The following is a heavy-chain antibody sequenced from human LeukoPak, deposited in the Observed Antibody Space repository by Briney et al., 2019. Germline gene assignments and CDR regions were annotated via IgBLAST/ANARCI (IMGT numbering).Heavy chain of an antibody. V-gene: IGHV1-46*01. Sequence: ASVKVSCKASGYTFTSYYMHWVRQAPGQGLEWMGIINPSGGSTSHAQKFQGRVTITADKSTSTAYMELSSLRSEDTAVYYCASSASSGWYGGYFDYWGQGTLVTVSS. D-gene: IGHD6-19*01. CDR2: INPSGGST. J-gene: IGHJ4*02. CDR1: GYTFTSYY. CDR3: ASSASSGWYGGYFDY.